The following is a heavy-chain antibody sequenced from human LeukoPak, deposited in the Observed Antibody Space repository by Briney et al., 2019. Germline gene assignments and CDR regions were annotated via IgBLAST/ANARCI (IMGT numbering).Heavy chain of an antibody. Sequence: ASVKVSCKASGYTFTGYYMHWVRQAPGQGLEWMGWINPNSGGTNYAQKFQGRVTMTRGTSISTAYMELSRLRSDDTAVYYCARDSQRITMVRGLLTYWGQGTLVTVSS. CDR2: INPNSGGT. D-gene: IGHD3-10*01. J-gene: IGHJ4*02. V-gene: IGHV1-2*02. CDR3: ARDSQRITMVRGLLTY. CDR1: GYTFTGYY.